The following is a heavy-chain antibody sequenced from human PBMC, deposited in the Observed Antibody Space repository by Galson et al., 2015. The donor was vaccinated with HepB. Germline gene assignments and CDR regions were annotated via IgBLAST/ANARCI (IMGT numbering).Heavy chain of an antibody. CDR1: GYTFTSYA. CDR2: INTNTGNP. CDR3: ARVVSSYYDSSGYYADY. J-gene: IGHJ4*02. Sequence: SVKVSCKASGYTFTSYAMNWVRQAPGQGLEWMGWINTNTGNPTYAQGFTGRFVFSLDTSVSTAYLQISSLKAEDTAVYYCARVVSSYYDSSGYYADYWGQGTLVTVSS. V-gene: IGHV7-4-1*02. D-gene: IGHD3-22*01.